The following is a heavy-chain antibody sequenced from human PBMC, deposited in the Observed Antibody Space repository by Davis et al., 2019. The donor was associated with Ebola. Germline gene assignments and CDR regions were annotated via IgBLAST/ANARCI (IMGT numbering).Heavy chain of an antibody. V-gene: IGHV1-2*04. CDR3: ASSTVTTYSGAFDI. Sequence: ASVKVSCKASGYTFTGYYMHWVRQAPGQGLEWMGWINPNSGGTNYAQKFQGWVTMTRDTSISTAYMELSRLRSDDTAVYYCASSTVTTYSGAFDIWGQGTMVTVSS. CDR1: GYTFTGYY. J-gene: IGHJ3*02. CDR2: INPNSGGT. D-gene: IGHD4-17*01.